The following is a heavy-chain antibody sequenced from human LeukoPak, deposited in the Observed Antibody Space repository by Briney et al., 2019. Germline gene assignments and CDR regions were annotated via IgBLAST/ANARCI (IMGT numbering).Heavy chain of an antibody. V-gene: IGHV3-74*01. D-gene: IGHD3-22*01. J-gene: IGHJ3*02. CDR3: AKEKYYYDSSGYKTRGAFDI. Sequence: GGSLRLSCVGSGFTFKDYWMHWVRQAPGKGLVWVSRINPDGSDTNYADSVKDRFTISRDNAKSTLYLQMSSLRVEDTAVYYCAKEKYYYDSSGYKTRGAFDIWGQGTMVTVSS. CDR2: INPDGSDT. CDR1: GFTFKDYW.